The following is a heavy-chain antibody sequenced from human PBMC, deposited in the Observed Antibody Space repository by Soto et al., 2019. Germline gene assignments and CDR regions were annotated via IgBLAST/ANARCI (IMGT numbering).Heavy chain of an antibody. CDR3: AREGGIVGATGHVGWFDP. Sequence: QVQLVQSGAEVKKPGSSVKVSCKASGGTFSSYAISWVRQAPGQGLEWMGGIIPIFGTANYAQKVQGRGTITADEATSTAYMELSSLRSEDTAVYYCAREGGIVGATGHVGWFDPWGQGTLVTVSS. CDR1: GGTFSSYA. V-gene: IGHV1-69*12. CDR2: IIPIFGTA. J-gene: IGHJ5*02. D-gene: IGHD1-26*01.